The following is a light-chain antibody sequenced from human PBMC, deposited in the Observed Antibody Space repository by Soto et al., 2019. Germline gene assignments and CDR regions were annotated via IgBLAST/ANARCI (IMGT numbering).Light chain of an antibody. V-gene: IGKV3-20*01. J-gene: IGKJ2*02. CDR1: QSVSSNY. Sequence: EIVLTQSPGTLSLSPGERATLSCRASQSVSSNYLAWYQQKPVQAPRLLIYGASSRATGIPDRFSGSVSGTDFSLTISRLEPEDFAVYYCQQYAYSPRTFGRGTKLEIK. CDR3: QQYAYSPRT. CDR2: GAS.